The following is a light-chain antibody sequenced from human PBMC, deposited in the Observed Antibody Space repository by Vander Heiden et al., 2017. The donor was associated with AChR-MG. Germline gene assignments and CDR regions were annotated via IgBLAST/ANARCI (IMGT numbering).Light chain of an antibody. Sequence: EIFFTPSPATLSFSPWSLSPLSCRASQSVSSYLAWYQQKPGQAPRLLSYDASNRATGIPARFSGSGSGTDFTLTISSQEPEDFAVYYCQQRSNWPLYTFGQGTKLEIK. CDR1: QSVSSY. V-gene: IGKV3-11*01. J-gene: IGKJ2*01. CDR3: QQRSNWPLYT. CDR2: DAS.